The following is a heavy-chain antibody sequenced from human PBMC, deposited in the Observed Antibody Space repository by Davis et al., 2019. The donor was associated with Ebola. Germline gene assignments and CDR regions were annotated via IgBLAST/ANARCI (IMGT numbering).Heavy chain of an antibody. J-gene: IGHJ3*01. D-gene: IGHD2-15*01. CDR2: LFATGTT. Sequence: PGGSLRLSCAASGFTVTTSYMTWVRQAPGKGLEWVSGLFATGTTNYAASVKGRFTISRDNSRNTLHLHMNSLRAEDTAVYFCARDAPGTSAADVWGPGTLVTVS. V-gene: IGHV3-53*01. CDR1: GFTVTTSY. CDR3: ARDAPGTSAADV.